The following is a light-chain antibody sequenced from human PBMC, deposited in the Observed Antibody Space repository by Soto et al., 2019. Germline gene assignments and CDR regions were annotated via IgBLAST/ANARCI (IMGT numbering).Light chain of an antibody. J-gene: IGLJ1*01. Sequence: QSALTQPASVSGSPGQSITISCTGTSSDVGGYNYVSWYQQHPGKAPKLLIYTNNQRPSGVPDRFSGSKSGTSASLAISGLQSEDEAVYYCASWDDSLNGYVFGTGTKLTVL. V-gene: IGLV2-14*01. CDR3: ASWDDSLNGYV. CDR2: TNN. CDR1: SSDVGGYNY.